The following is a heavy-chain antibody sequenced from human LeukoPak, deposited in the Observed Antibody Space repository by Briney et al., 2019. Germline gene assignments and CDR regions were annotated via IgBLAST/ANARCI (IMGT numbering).Heavy chain of an antibody. Sequence: PGGSLRLSCAASGFTVSSDYMSWVRQAPGKGLEWVSVIHIGGTTYYADSVKGRFTISRDNSKNTLYLQMNSLRAEDTAVYYCARDPPGSLWGQGTLVTVSS. CDR2: IHIGGTT. CDR1: GFTVSSDY. V-gene: IGHV3-53*01. CDR3: ARDPPGSL. J-gene: IGHJ4*02.